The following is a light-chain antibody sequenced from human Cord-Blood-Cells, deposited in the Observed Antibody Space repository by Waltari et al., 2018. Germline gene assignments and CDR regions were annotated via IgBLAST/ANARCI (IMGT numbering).Light chain of an antibody. Sequence: YELTQPPSVSVSPGQTARITCSGDALPKKYAYWYQQKSGQAPVLVIYEDSKRPSGIPEIFSGSSSGTMATLTISGAQVEDEADYYCYSTDSSGNHRVFGGGTKLTVL. J-gene: IGLJ2*01. V-gene: IGLV3-10*01. CDR3: YSTDSSGNHRV. CDR1: ALPKKY. CDR2: EDS.